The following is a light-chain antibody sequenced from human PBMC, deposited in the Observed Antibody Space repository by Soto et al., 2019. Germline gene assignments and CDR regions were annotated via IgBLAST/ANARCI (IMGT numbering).Light chain of an antibody. CDR2: EVS. CDR3: SSYTSSSTLENV. V-gene: IGLV2-14*01. J-gene: IGLJ1*01. CDR1: SSDVGGYNY. Sequence: QSALTQPASVSGSPGQSITISCTGTSSDVGGYNYVSWYQQHPGKAPKLMIYEVSNRPSGVSTRFSGSKSGNTASLTISGLQAEDEADYYCSSYTSSSTLENVFGTGTKLTVL.